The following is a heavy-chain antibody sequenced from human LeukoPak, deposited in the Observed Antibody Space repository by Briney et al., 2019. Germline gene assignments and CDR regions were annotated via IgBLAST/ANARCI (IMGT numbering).Heavy chain of an antibody. Sequence: ASVKVSCKASGYTFTSYDINWVRQATGQGLEWMGWMNPNSGNTGYAQKFQGRVTMARNTSISTAYMELSSLRSEDTAVYYCARDNGGTAMAYYYYYYMDVWGKGTTVTISS. CDR2: MNPNSGNT. V-gene: IGHV1-8*01. CDR1: GYTFTSYD. J-gene: IGHJ6*03. D-gene: IGHD5-18*01. CDR3: ARDNGGTAMAYYYYYYMDV.